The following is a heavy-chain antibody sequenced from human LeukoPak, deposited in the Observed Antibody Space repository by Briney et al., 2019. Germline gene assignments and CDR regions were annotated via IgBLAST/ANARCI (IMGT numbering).Heavy chain of an antibody. D-gene: IGHD3-9*01. CDR3: ARDPATKFTIFQLGENWFDP. CDR1: GYTFTSYG. J-gene: IGHJ5*02. CDR2: ISAYNGNT. Sequence: GASVKVSCKASGYTFTSYGISWVRQAPGQGLEWMGWISAYNGNTNYAQKLQGRVTMTTDTSTSTAYMELRSLRSDDTAVYYCARDPATKFTIFQLGENWFDPWGQGTLVTVSS. V-gene: IGHV1-18*01.